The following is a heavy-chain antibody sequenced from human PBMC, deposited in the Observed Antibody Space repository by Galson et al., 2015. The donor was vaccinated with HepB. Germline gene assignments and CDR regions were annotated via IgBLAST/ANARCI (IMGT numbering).Heavy chain of an antibody. Sequence: SLRLSCAASGFTFGDYAMSWVRQAPGKGLEWVGFIRSKAYGGTTEYAASVKGRFTISRDDSKSIAYLQMNSLKTEDTAVYYCTRDGVGVIDYGDYVQRDREGYYFDYWGQGPLVTVSS. CDR1: GFTFGDYA. CDR2: IRSKAYGGTT. V-gene: IGHV3-49*04. CDR3: TRDGVGVIDYGDYVQRDREGYYFDY. D-gene: IGHD4-17*01. J-gene: IGHJ4*02.